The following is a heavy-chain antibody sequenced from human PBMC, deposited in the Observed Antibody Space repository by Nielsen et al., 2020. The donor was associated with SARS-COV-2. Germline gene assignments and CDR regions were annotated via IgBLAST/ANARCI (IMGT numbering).Heavy chain of an antibody. CDR2: ISYDGSNK. J-gene: IGHJ4*02. CDR3: AKVPGSGSYFDY. V-gene: IGHV3-30*18. Sequence: GGSLRLSCAASGFTFSSYAMSRVRQAPGKGLEWVAVISYDGSNKYYADSVKGRFTISRDNSKNTLYLQMNSLRAEDTAVYYCAKVPGSGSYFDYWGQGTLVTVSS. CDR1: GFTFSSYA. D-gene: IGHD1-26*01.